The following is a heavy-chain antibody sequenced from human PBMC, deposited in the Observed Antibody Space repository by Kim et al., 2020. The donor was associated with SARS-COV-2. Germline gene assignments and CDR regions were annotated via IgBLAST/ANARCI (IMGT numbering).Heavy chain of an antibody. D-gene: IGHD1-7*01. CDR3: ARLRGTGTTRSQSYRYYRDV. V-gene: IGHV2-70*11. Sequence: SGPTLVNPPQTLTLTCTFSGFSLSTSGMCVSWIRQSPGKALEWLARIDWDDDRYYNKSLKTRLTISKDTSKNQVVLIMTNMDPVDTATYYCARLRGTGTTRSQSYRYYRDVWGKGTMVTVSS. J-gene: IGHJ6*03. CDR1: GFSLSTSGMC. CDR2: IDWDDDR.